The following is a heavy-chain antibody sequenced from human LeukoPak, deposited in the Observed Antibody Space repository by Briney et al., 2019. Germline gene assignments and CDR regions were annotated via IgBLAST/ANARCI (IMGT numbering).Heavy chain of an antibody. V-gene: IGHV3-30-3*01. CDR1: GFTFSRYA. Sequence: GGSLRLSCAASGFTFSRYAMHWVRQAPGKGLEWVAVISYDGSNKYYADSVKGRFTISRDISKNTLYLQMNSLRAEDTAVYYCAKEGVTTKAFDIWGQGTMVTVSS. CDR2: ISYDGSNK. J-gene: IGHJ3*02. CDR3: AKEGVTTKAFDI. D-gene: IGHD4-17*01.